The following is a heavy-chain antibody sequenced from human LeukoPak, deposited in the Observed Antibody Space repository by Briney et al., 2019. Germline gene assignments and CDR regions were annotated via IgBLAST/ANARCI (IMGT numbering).Heavy chain of an antibody. Sequence: SETLSLTCTVSGGSISSSSYYWGWIRQPPGKGLEWIGSIYYSGSTYYNPSLKSRVTISVDTSKNQFSLKLSSVTAADTAVYYCARGHYYYYMDVWGKGTTVTVSS. CDR1: GGSISSSSYY. V-gene: IGHV4-39*07. CDR2: IYYSGST. CDR3: ARGHYYYYMDV. J-gene: IGHJ6*03.